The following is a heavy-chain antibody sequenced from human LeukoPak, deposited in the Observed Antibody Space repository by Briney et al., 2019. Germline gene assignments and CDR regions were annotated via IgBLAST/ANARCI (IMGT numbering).Heavy chain of an antibody. J-gene: IGHJ3*02. D-gene: IGHD3-3*01. Sequence: SETLSLTCTVSGGSISTYYWSWIRQSPGKGLEWIGSIYYSGSTNYNPSLKSRVTISVDTSKNQFSLELSSVTAADTAVYYCAVDLTRHTFDIWGQGTMVTVSS. CDR3: AVDLTRHTFDI. CDR2: IYYSGST. CDR1: GGSISTYY. V-gene: IGHV4-59*08.